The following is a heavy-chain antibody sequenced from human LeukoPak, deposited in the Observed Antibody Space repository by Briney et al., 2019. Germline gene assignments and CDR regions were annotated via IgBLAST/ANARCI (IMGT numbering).Heavy chain of an antibody. D-gene: IGHD5-24*01. CDR1: GFTFDDYA. Sequence: GGSLRLSCAASGFTFDDYAMHWVRQAAGKGLGWVSGISWKSGSIGYADSVKGRFTISRDNAKNSLYLQMTSLRAEDTALYYCARDIEGDGYTFVYWGQRTLVTVSS. CDR2: ISWKSGSI. J-gene: IGHJ4*02. V-gene: IGHV3-9*01. CDR3: ARDIEGDGYTFVY.